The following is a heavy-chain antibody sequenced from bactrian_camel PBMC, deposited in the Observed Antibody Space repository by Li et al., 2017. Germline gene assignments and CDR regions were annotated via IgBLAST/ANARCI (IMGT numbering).Heavy chain of an antibody. Sequence: HVQLVESGGGSVQAGGSLRLSCSTSLYAYSTYCLAWFRQAPGKEREAVANIDSDGTTDYADPVKGRFTISRDNAKNTLYLTMNSLKPEDTAMYHCAASGGQLGRWCYEFPVNWVSWLYNWGQGTQVTVS. CDR3: AASGGQLGRWCYEFPVNWVSWLYN. CDR1: LYAYSTYC. D-gene: IGHD3*01. V-gene: IGHV3S55*01. CDR2: IDSDGTT. J-gene: IGHJ4*01.